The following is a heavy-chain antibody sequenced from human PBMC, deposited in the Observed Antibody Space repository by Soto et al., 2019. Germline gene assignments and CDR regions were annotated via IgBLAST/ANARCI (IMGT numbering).Heavy chain of an antibody. V-gene: IGHV1-3*01. CDR3: ARDQALPGTRVGFDP. D-gene: IGHD2-15*01. J-gene: IGHJ5*02. CDR2: MNAGNGNT. Sequence: QVQLVQSGAEVKKPGASVKVSCKASGYTFTSYAMHWVRQAPGQRLEWMGGMNAGNGNTKYSQKFQSRVTITRDTTASTAYMELSSRRSEDTAADYCARDQALPGTRVGFDPWGQGTLVTVSS. CDR1: GYTFTSYA.